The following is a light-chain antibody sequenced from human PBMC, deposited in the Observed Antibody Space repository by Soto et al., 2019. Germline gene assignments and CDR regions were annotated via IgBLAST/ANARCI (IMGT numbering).Light chain of an antibody. V-gene: IGLV1-40*01. J-gene: IGLJ2*01. CDR2: GNN. Sequence: QSVLTQPPSVSRAPGQRVTISCTGSGSNIGAGYDLHWYQQLPGTAPKPLIYGNNTRPSGVPDRFSGSKSGTLASLAITGLQAEDEGDYYCRSHDRNLNGLIFGGGTKLTVL. CDR1: GSNIGAGYD. CDR3: RSHDRNLNGLI.